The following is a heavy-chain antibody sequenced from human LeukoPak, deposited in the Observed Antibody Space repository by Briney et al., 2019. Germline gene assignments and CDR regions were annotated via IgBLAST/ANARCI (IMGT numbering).Heavy chain of an antibody. CDR2: IRSKAYGATT. V-gene: IGHV3-49*04. CDR3: TREDHIAAAATYYYYYGMDV. Sequence: GGSLRLSCTASGFTFGDYAMSWVRQAPGKGLEWVGFIRSKAYGATTEYAASVKGTFTISRDDSKSIAYLQMNSLKTEDTAVYYCTREDHIAAAATYYYYYGMDVWGQGTTVTVSS. CDR1: GFTFGDYA. J-gene: IGHJ6*02. D-gene: IGHD6-13*01.